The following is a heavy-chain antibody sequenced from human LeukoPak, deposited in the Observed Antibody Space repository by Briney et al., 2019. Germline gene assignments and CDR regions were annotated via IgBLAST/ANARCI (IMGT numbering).Heavy chain of an antibody. V-gene: IGHV1-2*02. Sequence: ASVKVSCKASGYTFTGYYIHWVRQAPGQGLEWMGWINPNSGGTNYAQKFQGRVTMARDTSISTAYMELSRLTSDDTAVYYCAREAYFYDSSDYYYHLDYWGQGTLVTVSS. CDR2: INPNSGGT. CDR3: AREAYFYDSSDYYYHLDY. D-gene: IGHD3-22*01. J-gene: IGHJ4*02. CDR1: GYTFTGYY.